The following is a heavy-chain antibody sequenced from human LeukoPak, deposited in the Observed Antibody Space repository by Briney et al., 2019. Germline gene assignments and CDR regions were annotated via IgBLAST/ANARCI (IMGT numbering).Heavy chain of an antibody. CDR1: GYSISSGYY. V-gene: IGHV4-38-2*01. CDR2: IYHSGST. CDR3: ARHHDYGDYTSPLRYFDL. J-gene: IGHJ2*01. Sequence: SETLSLTCAVSGYSISSGYYWGWIRQPPGRGLEWIGSIYHSGSTYYNPSLKSRVTISVDTSKNQFSLTLGSVTAADTAMYYCARHHDYGDYTSPLRYFDLWGRGTLVTVSS. D-gene: IGHD4-17*01.